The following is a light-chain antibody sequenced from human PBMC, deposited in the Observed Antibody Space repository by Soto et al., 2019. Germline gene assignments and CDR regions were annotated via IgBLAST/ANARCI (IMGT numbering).Light chain of an antibody. J-gene: IGLJ3*02. CDR3: SSHTSTSTWV. CDR1: SSDVGAYNY. Sequence: QSALTQPASVSGSPGQSITISCTGTSSDVGAYNYVSWYQQYPGKAPKLMIHEVSNRPSGVSDRFSGSKSGNTASLTISVLQAEDEADYYCSSHTSTSTWVFGGGTKLTVL. V-gene: IGLV2-14*01. CDR2: EVS.